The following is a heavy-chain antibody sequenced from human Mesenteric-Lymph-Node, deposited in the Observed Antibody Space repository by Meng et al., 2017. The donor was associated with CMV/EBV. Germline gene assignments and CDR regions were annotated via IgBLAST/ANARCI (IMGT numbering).Heavy chain of an antibody. CDR3: ARVMGIVVVPAAIRYSRKAFDI. Sequence: SETLSLTCTVSGGSISSYYWSWIRQPPGKGLEWIGYIYYSGSTNYNPSLKSRVTISVDTSKNQFSLKLSSVTAADTAVYYCARVMGIVVVPAAIRYSRKAFDIWGQGTTVTVSS. D-gene: IGHD2-2*03. CDR2: IYYSGST. J-gene: IGHJ3*02. CDR1: GGSISSYY. V-gene: IGHV4-59*01.